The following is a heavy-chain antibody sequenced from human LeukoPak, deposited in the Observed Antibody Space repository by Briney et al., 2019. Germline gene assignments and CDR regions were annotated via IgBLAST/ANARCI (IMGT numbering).Heavy chain of an antibody. J-gene: IGHJ4*02. Sequence: ASVKVSCKASGYTFTSYGICWVRQAPGQGLEWMGWISAYNGNTNYAQKLQGRVTMTTDTSTSTAYMELRSLRSDDTAVYYCARSYIVLMVSSFFDYWGQGTLVTVSS. CDR1: GYTFTSYG. CDR2: ISAYNGNT. CDR3: ARSYIVLMVSSFFDY. V-gene: IGHV1-18*01. D-gene: IGHD2-8*01.